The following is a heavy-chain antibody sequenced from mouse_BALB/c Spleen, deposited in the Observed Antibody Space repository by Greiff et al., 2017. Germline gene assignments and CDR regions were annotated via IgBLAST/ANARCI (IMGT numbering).Heavy chain of an antibody. D-gene: IGHD2-4*01. J-gene: IGHJ3*01. V-gene: IGHV1-9*01. Sequence: VQLQQSGAELMKPGASVKISCKATGYTFSSYWIEWVKQRPGHGLEWIGEILPGSGSTNYNEKFKGKATFTADTSSNTAYMQLSSLTSEDSAVYYCVYYDYDGPWFAYWGQGTLVTVSA. CDR3: VYYDYDGPWFAY. CDR2: ILPGSGST. CDR1: GYTFSSYW.